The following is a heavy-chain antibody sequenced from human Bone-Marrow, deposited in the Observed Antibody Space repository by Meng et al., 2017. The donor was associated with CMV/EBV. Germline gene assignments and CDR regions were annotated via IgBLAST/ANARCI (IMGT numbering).Heavy chain of an antibody. Sequence: ASVKVSCKASGYTFTSHDINWVRQATGQGLEWMGWMNPNSGHTGYAQKFQGRVTITRNTSISTAYMELSSLRSEDTAVYYCARRQTGIAAARGYYYGVDVWGQGTTVTVSS. J-gene: IGHJ6*02. D-gene: IGHD6-13*01. CDR1: GYTFTSHD. V-gene: IGHV1-8*01. CDR3: ARRQTGIAAARGYYYGVDV. CDR2: MNPNSGHT.